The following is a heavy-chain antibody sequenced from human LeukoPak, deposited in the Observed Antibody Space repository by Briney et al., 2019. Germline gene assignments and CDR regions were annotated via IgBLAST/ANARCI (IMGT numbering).Heavy chain of an antibody. D-gene: IGHD3-22*01. CDR1: GYTFTSYG. J-gene: IGHJ4*02. CDR2: ISAYNGNT. Sequence: ASVKVSCKASGYTFTSYGISWVRQAPGQGLEWMGWISAYNGNTNYAQKLQGRVTMTTDTSTSTAYMELRSLRSDDTAVYYCARGTTYYYDSSGYYEWDYWGQGTRVTVSS. V-gene: IGHV1-18*01. CDR3: ARGTTYYYDSSGYYEWDY.